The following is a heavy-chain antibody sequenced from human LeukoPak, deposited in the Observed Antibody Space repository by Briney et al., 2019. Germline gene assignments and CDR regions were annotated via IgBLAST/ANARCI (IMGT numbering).Heavy chain of an antibody. CDR3: AKGGRAYDSSGHDAFDI. CDR2: ISGSGSGDST. D-gene: IGHD3-22*01. J-gene: IGHJ3*02. V-gene: IGHV3-23*01. CDR1: GFSVSSNY. Sequence: GGSLRLSCAASGFSVSSNYMSWVRQAPGKGLEWVSAISGSGSGDSTYYADSVKGRFTISRDNSKNTLYLQMNSLRAEDTAVYYCAKGGRAYDSSGHDAFDIWGQGTMVTVSS.